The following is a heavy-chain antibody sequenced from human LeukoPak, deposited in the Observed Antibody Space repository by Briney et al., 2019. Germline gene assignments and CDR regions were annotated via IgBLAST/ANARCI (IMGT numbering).Heavy chain of an antibody. Sequence: ASVKVSCKASGYTFTSYYMHWVRQAPGQGLEWMGIINPSGGSTSYAQKFQGRVTMTRDTSTSTVYMELSSLRSEDTAVYYCARDISSSWHYYYYYGMDVWGQGTTVTVSS. V-gene: IGHV1-46*01. CDR3: ARDISSSWHYYYYYGMDV. D-gene: IGHD6-13*01. CDR1: GYTFTSYY. CDR2: INPSGGST. J-gene: IGHJ6*02.